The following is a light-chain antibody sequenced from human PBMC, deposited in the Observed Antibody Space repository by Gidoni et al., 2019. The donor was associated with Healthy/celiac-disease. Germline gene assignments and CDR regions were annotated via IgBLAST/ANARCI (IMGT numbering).Light chain of an antibody. CDR2: DAS. Sequence: DIQMTQSPSSLSSSVGDRVTLTCRASQSISSYLNWYQQKPGKAPKLLIYDASSLQSGVPSRFSGSGAGTEFTLTISSLQPEDVATYYCQQRNNSTPITFGQGTRVEIK. CDR1: QSISSY. J-gene: IGKJ5*01. V-gene: IGKV1-39*01. CDR3: QQRNNSTPIT.